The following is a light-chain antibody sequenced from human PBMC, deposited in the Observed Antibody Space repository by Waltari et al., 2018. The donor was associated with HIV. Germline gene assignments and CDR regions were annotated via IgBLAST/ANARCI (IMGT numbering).Light chain of an antibody. CDR2: SNS. CDR3: AAWDDSLNAV. Sequence: QSVLTQPPSASGTPGQRVPIPCSGSNSNIATTTVNWYQQLPGTAPKLLIYSNSRRPSGVPDRFSGSKSGTSASLAISGLQSEDEADYYCAAWDDSLNAVFGGGTKLTVL. V-gene: IGLV1-44*01. J-gene: IGLJ2*01. CDR1: NSNIATTT.